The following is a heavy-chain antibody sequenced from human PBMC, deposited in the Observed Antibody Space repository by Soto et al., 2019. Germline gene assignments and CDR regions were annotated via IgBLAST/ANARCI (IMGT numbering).Heavy chain of an antibody. D-gene: IGHD3-10*01. CDR3: ARGSTIVRGAPSWFDP. J-gene: IGHJ5*02. CDR2: INPIAAIA. CDR1: GGTFSRYT. V-gene: IGHV1-69*02. Sequence: QVQLVQSGAEVKKPGSSVKVSCKASGGTFSRYTINWVRQAPGQGLEWMGRINPIAAIANYTQKFQGRFPITVDKSSTTAYMELSSLRSDDTAVYYCARGSTIVRGAPSWFDPWGQGTLVTVSS.